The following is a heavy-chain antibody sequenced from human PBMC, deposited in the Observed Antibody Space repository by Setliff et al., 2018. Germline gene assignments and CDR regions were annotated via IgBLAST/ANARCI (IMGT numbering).Heavy chain of an antibody. V-gene: IGHV3-7*01. D-gene: IGHD2-15*01. J-gene: IGHJ6*02. CDR1: GLSYINDW. CDR3: VRDPGGGFPSYYGMDV. CDR2: INPHGSEK. Sequence: GSLRLSCTASGLSYINDWVSWVRQAPGKGLEWLASINPHGSEKYYADSVKGRFTISRDNAKNSLYLQMNSLRAEDTAVYYCVRDPGGGFPSYYGMDVWGQGTTVTVSS.